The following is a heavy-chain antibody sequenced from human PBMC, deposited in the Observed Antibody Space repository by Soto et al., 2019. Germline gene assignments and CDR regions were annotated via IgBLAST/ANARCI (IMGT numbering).Heavy chain of an antibody. D-gene: IGHD6-13*01. J-gene: IGHJ4*02. CDR3: TRRGSNNWSIGSAYYFDS. V-gene: IGHV3-33*01. Sequence: QVQLVESGGGVVQSGRSLRLSCAASGFSFSSYGMQWVRQAPGKGLEWVAVIWYDGSNEYYADSVKGRLTISRDNSKRTLYLQTNSVRAGDTAVYYCTRRGSNNWSIGSAYYFDSWGQGTPVTLSS. CDR2: IWYDGSNE. CDR1: GFSFSSYG.